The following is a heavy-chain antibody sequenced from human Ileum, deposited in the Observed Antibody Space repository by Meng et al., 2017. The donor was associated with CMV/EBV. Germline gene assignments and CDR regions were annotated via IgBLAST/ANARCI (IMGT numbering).Heavy chain of an antibody. V-gene: IGHV4-30-4*08. D-gene: IGHD5-24*01. Sequence: SETLSLTCTVSGGSINTSDHYWSWVRQPPGKGLEWIGYIYYSGIAYYNPSLESRLTISVDTSKNQFSLKLTSVTAADTAVYYCATAGGRAMNYWGQGALVTVSS. J-gene: IGHJ4*02. CDR1: GGSINTSDHY. CDR2: IYYSGIA. CDR3: ATAGGRAMNY.